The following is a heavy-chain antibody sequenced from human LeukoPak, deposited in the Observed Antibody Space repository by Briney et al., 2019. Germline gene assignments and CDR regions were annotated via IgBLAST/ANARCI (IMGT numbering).Heavy chain of an antibody. CDR2: INPSGGST. CDR3: ARDNSVGDNAWWFDP. V-gene: IGHV1-46*01. Sequence: ASVKVSCKASGYTFTSYYMHWVRQAPGQGLEWMGVINPSGGSTSFPQKFQGRVTMTRDMSTSTDYMELSSLRSEDTAIYYCARDNSVGDNAWWFDPWGQGTLVTVSS. D-gene: IGHD1-26*01. CDR1: GYTFTSYY. J-gene: IGHJ5*02.